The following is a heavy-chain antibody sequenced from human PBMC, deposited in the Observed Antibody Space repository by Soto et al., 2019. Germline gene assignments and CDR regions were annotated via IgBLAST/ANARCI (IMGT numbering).Heavy chain of an antibody. V-gene: IGHV1-2*02. CDR2: INPNSGGT. Sequence: QVQLVQSGAEVKKPGASVKVSCKASGYTFTGYYMHWVRQAPGQGLEWMGWINPNSGGTNYAQKFQGRVTMTRDTSISTAYMELSRLRSDDTAVYYCERLTEYSSSSRGYYYYGMDVWGKGTTVTVSS. CDR1: GYTFTGYY. J-gene: IGHJ6*04. D-gene: IGHD6-6*01. CDR3: ERLTEYSSSSRGYYYYGMDV.